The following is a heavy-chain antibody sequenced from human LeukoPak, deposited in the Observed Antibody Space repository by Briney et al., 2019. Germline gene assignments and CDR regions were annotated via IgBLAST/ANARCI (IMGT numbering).Heavy chain of an antibody. CDR3: ARARRYYYGSGSYPDV. CDR2: INPNSGGT. V-gene: IGHV1-2*06. D-gene: IGHD3-10*01. CDR1: GYTFTSYG. J-gene: IGHJ6*02. Sequence: ASVKVSCKASGYTFTSYGISWVRQAPGQGLEWMGRINPNSGGTNYAQKFQGRVTMTRDTSISTAYMELSRLRSDDTAVYYCARARRYYYGSGSYPDVWGQGTTVTVSS.